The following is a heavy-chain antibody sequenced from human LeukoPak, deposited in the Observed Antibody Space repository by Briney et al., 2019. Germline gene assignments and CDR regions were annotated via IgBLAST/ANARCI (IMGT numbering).Heavy chain of an antibody. CDR1: GYTSTSYG. Sequence: GASVKVSCKASGYTSTSYGISWVRQAPGQGLEWMGWISAYNGNTNYAQKLQGRVTMTTDTSTSTAYMELRSLRSDDTAVYFCAKASWVSNADAVLWGQGTLVTVSS. CDR2: ISAYNGNT. D-gene: IGHD1-1*01. CDR3: AKASWVSNADAVL. J-gene: IGHJ4*02. V-gene: IGHV1-18*01.